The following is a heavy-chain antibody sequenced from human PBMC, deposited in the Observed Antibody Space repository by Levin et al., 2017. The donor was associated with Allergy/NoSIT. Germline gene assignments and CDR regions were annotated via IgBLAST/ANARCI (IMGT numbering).Heavy chain of an antibody. J-gene: IGHJ4*02. D-gene: IGHD6-13*01. CDR1: GFTFSSYA. CDR2: ISGIGDST. CDR3: ARRYSRRWYEPNFDY. Sequence: GGSLRLSCAASGFTFSSYAMSWVRQAPGKGLEWVSGISGIGDSTHYPGSVQGRFTISRDNSKNTLHLQMNSLRAEDTAVYYCARRYSRRWYEPNFDYWGQGTLVTVSS. V-gene: IGHV3-23*01.